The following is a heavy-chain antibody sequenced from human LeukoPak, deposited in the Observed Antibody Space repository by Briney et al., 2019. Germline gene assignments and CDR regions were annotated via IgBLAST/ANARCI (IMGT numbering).Heavy chain of an antibody. V-gene: IGHV3-72*01. D-gene: IGHD1-26*01. Sequence: AGSLRLSCSVSGFTFSDRYMDWVRQAPGKGLEWVGRSRNKANRYTTEYAASVRGRFTISRDDSKNPLYLQMNSLKTEDTAVYYCAREGYSGSYYDYWGQGTQVTVS. CDR1: GFTFSDRY. J-gene: IGHJ4*02. CDR3: AREGYSGSYYDY. CDR2: SRNKANRYTT.